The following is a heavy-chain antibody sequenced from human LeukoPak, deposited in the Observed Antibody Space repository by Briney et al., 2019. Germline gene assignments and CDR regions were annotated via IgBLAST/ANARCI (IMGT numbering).Heavy chain of an antibody. J-gene: IGHJ4*02. Sequence: SETPSLTCTASGGSVSSGSYYWSWIRQPPGKGLEWIGYIYYSGSTNYNPSLKSRVTISVDTSKNQFSLKLSSVAAADTAVYYCARGPVVAATRGLFDWGQGTLVTVSS. V-gene: IGHV4-61*01. CDR2: IYYSGST. CDR3: ARGPVVAATRGLFD. CDR1: GGSVSSGSYY. D-gene: IGHD2-15*01.